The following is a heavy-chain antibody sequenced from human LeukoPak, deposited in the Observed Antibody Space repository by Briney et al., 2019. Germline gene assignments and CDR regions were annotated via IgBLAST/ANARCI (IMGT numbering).Heavy chain of an antibody. D-gene: IGHD3-3*01. CDR3: ARSHDFWSGPLWNYYYYMYV. V-gene: IGHV3-23*01. CDR2: ISASGGST. J-gene: IGHJ6*03. CDR1: EFTFSNYA. Sequence: GGSLRLSCAASEFTFSNYAMSWVRQAPGKGLEWVSVISASGGSTHYADSVKGRFTISRDNAKNTLYLQMNSLRPEDTAIYYCARSHDFWSGPLWNYYYYMYVWGNGTTVTVSS.